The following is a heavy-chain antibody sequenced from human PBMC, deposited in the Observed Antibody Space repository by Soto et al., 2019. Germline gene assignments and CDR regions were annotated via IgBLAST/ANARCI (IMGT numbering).Heavy chain of an antibody. CDR3: ARGPVVVPAAIYNWFDP. D-gene: IGHD2-2*02. V-gene: IGHV1-69*13. CDR2: IIPIFGTA. Sequence: SVKVSGKASGGTFSSYAISWVRQAPGQGLEWMGGIIPIFGTANYAQKFQGRVTITADESTSTAYMELRSLRSEDAAVYYCARGPVVVPAAIYNWFDPWVQGTMVTVST. J-gene: IGHJ5*02. CDR1: GGTFSSYA.